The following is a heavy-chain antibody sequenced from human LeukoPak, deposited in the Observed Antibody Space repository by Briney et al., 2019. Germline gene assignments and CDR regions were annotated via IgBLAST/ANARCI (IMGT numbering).Heavy chain of an antibody. V-gene: IGHV3-30*18. CDR1: GFTFSSYG. Sequence: GGSLRLSCAASGFTFSSYGMHWVRQAPGKGLEWVAVISYDGSNKYYADSVKGRFTISRDNSKNTLYLQMNSLRAEDTAVYYCAKDELDYWGQGTLVTVSS. CDR2: ISYDGSNK. J-gene: IGHJ4*02. CDR3: AKDELDY.